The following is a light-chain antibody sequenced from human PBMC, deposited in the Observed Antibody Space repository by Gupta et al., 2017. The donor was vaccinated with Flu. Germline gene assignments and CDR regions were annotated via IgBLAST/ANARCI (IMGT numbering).Light chain of an antibody. Sequence: FNFYQQRTGQIPAPLIFYSSTLESGIPSRFSCSGSGTDFTLSISNLQPADFATYHCQQTYVAPFTFGTGTRL. J-gene: IGKJ5*01. CDR3: QQTYVAPFT. V-gene: IGKV1-39*01. CDR2: YSS.